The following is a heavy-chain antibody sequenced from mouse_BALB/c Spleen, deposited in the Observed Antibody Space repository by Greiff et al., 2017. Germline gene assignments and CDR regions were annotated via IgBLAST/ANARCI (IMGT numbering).Heavy chain of an antibody. D-gene: IGHD2-4*01. J-gene: IGHJ3*01. V-gene: IGHV1-9*01. CDR3: ARGCRYYDYDRFAY. CDR2: ILPGSGST. Sequence: VQLQQSGAELMKPGASVKISCKATGYTFSSYWIEWVKQRPGHGLEWIGEILPGSGSTNYNEKFKGKATFTADTSSNTAYMQLSSLTSEDSAVYYCARGCRYYDYDRFAYWGQGTLVTVSA. CDR1: GYTFSSYW.